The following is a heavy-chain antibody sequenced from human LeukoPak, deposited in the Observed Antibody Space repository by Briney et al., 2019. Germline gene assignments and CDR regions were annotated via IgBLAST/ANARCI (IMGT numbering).Heavy chain of an antibody. Sequence: ASVKVSCKASGYTFTGYYMHWVRQAPGQGLEWMGWISAYNGNTNYAQKLQGRVTMTTDTSTSTAYMELRSLRSDDTAVYYCARDGDYGDYETQWGQGTLVTVSS. J-gene: IGHJ4*02. V-gene: IGHV1-18*04. D-gene: IGHD4-17*01. CDR3: ARDGDYGDYETQ. CDR2: ISAYNGNT. CDR1: GYTFTGYY.